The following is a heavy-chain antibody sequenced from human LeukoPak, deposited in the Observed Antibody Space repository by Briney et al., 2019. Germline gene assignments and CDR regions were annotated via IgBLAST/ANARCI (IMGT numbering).Heavy chain of an antibody. J-gene: IGHJ4*02. CDR1: GFTFSSYA. V-gene: IGHV3-30-3*01. CDR2: ISYDGSNK. D-gene: IGHD3-10*01. Sequence: GGSLRLSCAASGFTFSSYAMHWVRQAPGKGLEWVAVISYDGSNKYYADSVKGRFTISRDNSKNTLYLQMNSLRAEDTAVYYCAKDLLTMVRGGDYWGQGTLVTVSS. CDR3: AKDLLTMVRGGDY.